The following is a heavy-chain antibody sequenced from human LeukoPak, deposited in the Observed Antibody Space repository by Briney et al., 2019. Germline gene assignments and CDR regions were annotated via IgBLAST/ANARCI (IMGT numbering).Heavy chain of an antibody. J-gene: IGHJ4*02. CDR3: ARSLVKYYFDY. CDR2: IYHSGST. V-gene: IGHV4-38-2*01. CDR1: GYSISSGYY. D-gene: IGHD2-21*01. Sequence: PSETLSLTCAVSGYSISSGYYWGWIRQPPGKGLEWIGSIYHSGSTYYNPPLKSRGTISVDTSKNPFSLKLSSVTAADTAVYYCARSLVKYYFDYWGQGTLVTVSS.